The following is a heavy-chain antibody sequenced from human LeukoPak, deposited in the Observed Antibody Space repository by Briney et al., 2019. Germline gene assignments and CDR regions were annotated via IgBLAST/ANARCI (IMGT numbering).Heavy chain of an antibody. CDR1: GYTFTSYY. D-gene: IGHD3-22*01. V-gene: IGHV1-46*01. J-gene: IGHJ4*02. CDR3: ARDLPRYDSSGYYYDDY. CDR2: INPSGGST. Sequence: ASVKVSCKASGYTFTSYYMHWVRQAPGQGLEWMGIINPSGGSTSYAQKFQGRVTMTRDTSTSTVYMELSSLRSEDTAVYYCARDLPRYDSSGYYYDDYWGQGTLVTVSS.